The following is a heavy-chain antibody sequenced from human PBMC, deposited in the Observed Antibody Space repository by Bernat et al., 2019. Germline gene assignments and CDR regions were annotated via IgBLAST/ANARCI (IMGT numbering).Heavy chain of an antibody. CDR2: LKQDGTER. V-gene: IGHV3-7*03. J-gene: IGHJ4*02. D-gene: IGHD3-16*01. Sequence: EVQLVESGGGLVQPGGSLRLSCAASGFTFSNYWMSWVRQAPGKGLEWVANLKQDGTERYYVDSVRGRFTISRDNAKNSLHLQMNSLRAEDTAVYYCARVGYGGSSFDYWRQGTLVSVSS. CDR3: ARVGYGGSSFDY. CDR1: GFTFSNYW.